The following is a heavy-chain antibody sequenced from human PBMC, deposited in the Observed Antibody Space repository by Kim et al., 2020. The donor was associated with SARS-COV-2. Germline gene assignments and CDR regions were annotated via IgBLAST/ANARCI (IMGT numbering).Heavy chain of an antibody. J-gene: IGHJ4*02. D-gene: IGHD6-13*01. CDR3: ARGYSSSWDLYYFDY. Sequence: ALKSRVTISVDTSKNQFSLKLSSVTAADTAVYYCARGYSSSWDLYYFDYWGQGTLVTVSS. V-gene: IGHV4-34*01.